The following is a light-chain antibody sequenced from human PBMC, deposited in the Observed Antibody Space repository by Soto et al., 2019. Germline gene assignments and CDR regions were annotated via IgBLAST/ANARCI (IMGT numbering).Light chain of an antibody. J-gene: IGKJ1*01. CDR2: AAS. CDR3: LQYYNFSWT. V-gene: IGKV1-6*01. Sequence: AIQMTQSPSSLSASVGDIVAISCRASQDIRNTLAWYQQKPGEAPKLLIFAASNLQSGVPSRFSGSGSVTDFTLAITGLQPEDFATYYCLQYYNFSWTLGQGTKVDIK. CDR1: QDIRNT.